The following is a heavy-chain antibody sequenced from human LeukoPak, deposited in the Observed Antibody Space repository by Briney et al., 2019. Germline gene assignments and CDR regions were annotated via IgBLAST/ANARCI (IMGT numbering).Heavy chain of an antibody. Sequence: SETLSLTCTVSGGSISSSNYYWGWIRQPPGKGLEWIGYIYYSGSTNYNPSLKSRVTISVDTSKNQFSLKLSSVTAADTAVYYCARGFETSYRYTFYYWGQGTLVTVSS. CDR1: GGSISSSNYY. CDR2: IYYSGST. CDR3: ARGFETSYRYTFYY. J-gene: IGHJ4*02. D-gene: IGHD3-16*02. V-gene: IGHV4-61*05.